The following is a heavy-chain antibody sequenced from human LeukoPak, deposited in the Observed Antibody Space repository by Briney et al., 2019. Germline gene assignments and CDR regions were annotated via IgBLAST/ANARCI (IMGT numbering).Heavy chain of an antibody. V-gene: IGHV3-30*18. CDR2: ISYDGSNK. CDR1: GFTFSSYG. Sequence: PGGSLRLSCAASGFTFSSYGMHWVRQAPGKGLEWVAVISYDGSNKYYADSVKGRFTISRDNSKNTLYLQMNSLRAEDTAVYYCAKTSDYVWGSYRSPYYYFDYWGQGTLVTVSS. CDR3: AKTSDYVWGSYRSPYYYFDY. J-gene: IGHJ4*02. D-gene: IGHD3-16*02.